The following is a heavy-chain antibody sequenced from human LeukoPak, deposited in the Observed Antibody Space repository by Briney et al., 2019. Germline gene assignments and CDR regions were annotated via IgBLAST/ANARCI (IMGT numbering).Heavy chain of an antibody. CDR1: GGSFSGYY. Sequence: SETLSLTCAVYGGSFSGYYWSWIRQPPGKGLEWIGEINHSGSTNYNPSLKSRVTISVDTSKNQFSLKLSSVTAAGTAVYYCARARIAAAGTGGLLGYWGQGTLVTVSS. V-gene: IGHV4-34*01. CDR2: INHSGST. J-gene: IGHJ4*02. D-gene: IGHD6-13*01. CDR3: ARARIAAAGTGGLLGY.